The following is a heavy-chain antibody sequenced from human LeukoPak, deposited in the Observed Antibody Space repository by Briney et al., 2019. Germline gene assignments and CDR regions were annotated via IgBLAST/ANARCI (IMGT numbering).Heavy chain of an antibody. CDR3: ARVEYSYGNGYYFDY. Sequence: GGSLRLSCAASGFTFSSYAMSWVRQAPGKGLEWVSAISGSGGSTYYADSVKGRFTISRDNSKNTLYLQMNSLRAEDTAVYYCARVEYSYGNGYYFDYWGQGTLVTVSS. CDR2: ISGSGGST. J-gene: IGHJ4*02. V-gene: IGHV3-23*01. D-gene: IGHD5-18*01. CDR1: GFTFSSYA.